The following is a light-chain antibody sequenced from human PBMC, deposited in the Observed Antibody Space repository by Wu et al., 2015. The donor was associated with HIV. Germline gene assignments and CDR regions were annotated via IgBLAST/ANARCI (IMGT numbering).Light chain of an antibody. J-gene: IGKJ5*01. V-gene: IGKV3-20*01. CDR3: QQYGSTPIT. CDR2: EAY. Sequence: GSDWLAWYQHKPDQSPKLLIYEAYKRAAGVPDRFSAAGSGTDFSLTITGLDPEDIAFYFCQQYGSTPITFGPGTRL. CDR1: GSDW.